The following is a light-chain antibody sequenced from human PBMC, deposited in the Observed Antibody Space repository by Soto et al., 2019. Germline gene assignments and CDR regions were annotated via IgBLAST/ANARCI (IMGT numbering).Light chain of an antibody. V-gene: IGLV1-51*01. CDR2: DTI. CDR1: SSNIGNNY. CDR3: GMWDSSLRLVV. J-gene: IGLJ2*01. Sequence: QSVLTQPPSVSAAPGQKVTISCSGSSSNIGNNYVSWYQQLPGIAPKLLIYDTIRRPSGIPDRFSGSKSGTSATLDITGLQTGDEADYYCGMWDSSLRLVVFGGGTKLTVL.